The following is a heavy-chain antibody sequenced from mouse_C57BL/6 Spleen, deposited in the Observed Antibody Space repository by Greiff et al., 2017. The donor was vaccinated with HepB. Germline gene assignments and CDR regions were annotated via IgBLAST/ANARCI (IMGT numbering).Heavy chain of an antibody. Sequence: VQLQQPGAELVKPGASVKLSCKASGYTFTSYWMHWVKQRPGQGLEWIGMIHPNSGSTNYNEKFKSKATLTVDKSSSTAYMQLSSLTSEDSAVYYCARSPYDCDGDYWGQGTTLTVSS. CDR3: ARSPYDCDGDY. CDR1: GYTFTSYW. V-gene: IGHV1-64*01. J-gene: IGHJ2*01. CDR2: IHPNSGST. D-gene: IGHD2-4*01.